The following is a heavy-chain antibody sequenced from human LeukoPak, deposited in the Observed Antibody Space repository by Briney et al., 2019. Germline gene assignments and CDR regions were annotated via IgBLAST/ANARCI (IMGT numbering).Heavy chain of an antibody. Sequence: GGSLRLSCAASGFTFSSYSMNWVRQAPGKGLEWVASISSSRSYISYADSVKGRFTISRDNAKNSLSLQMNRLGAEDTAVYYCARADWYYASPLAYWGQGTLVTVPS. V-gene: IGHV3-21*01. CDR1: GFTFSSYS. J-gene: IGHJ4*02. CDR2: ISSSRSYI. D-gene: IGHD1-7*01. CDR3: ARADWYYASPLAY.